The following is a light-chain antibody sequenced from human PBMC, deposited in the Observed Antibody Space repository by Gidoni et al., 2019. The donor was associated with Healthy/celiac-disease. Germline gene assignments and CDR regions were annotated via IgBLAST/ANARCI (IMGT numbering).Light chain of an antibody. CDR1: QSVSSY. V-gene: IGKV3-11*01. J-gene: IGKJ3*01. CDR3: QQRSNWPRIT. CDR2: DAS. Sequence: EIVLTQSPATLSLSPGERATLSCRASQSVSSYLAWYQQKPGQAPRLLIYDASNRATGIPARFSASWSGTDFTLTISSLEPEDFAVYYCQQRSNWPRITFGPXTKVDIK.